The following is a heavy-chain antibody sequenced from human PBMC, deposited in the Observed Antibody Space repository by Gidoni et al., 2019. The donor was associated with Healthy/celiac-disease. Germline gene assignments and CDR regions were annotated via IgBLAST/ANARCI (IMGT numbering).Heavy chain of an antibody. V-gene: IGHV4-59*01. CDR3: ARVVGATIWGAFDI. D-gene: IGHD1-26*01. CDR2: SYYSGST. Sequence: QVQLQESGPGLVKPSETLSLTCTVSGGSISSYYWSWIRQPPGKGLEWIGYSYYSGSTNYNPSLKSRVTISVDTSKNQFSLKRSSVTAADTAVYYCARVVGATIWGAFDIWGQGTMVTVSS. J-gene: IGHJ3*02. CDR1: GGSISSYY.